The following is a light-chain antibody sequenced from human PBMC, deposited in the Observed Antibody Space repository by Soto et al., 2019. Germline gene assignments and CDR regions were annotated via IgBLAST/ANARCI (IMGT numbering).Light chain of an antibody. CDR1: QSVSSY. CDR2: EES. V-gene: IGKV3-11*01. Sequence: EIVLTQSPATLSLSPGERATLSCRASQSVSSYLAWYQQKPGQAPRLLIYEESNRATGIPARFSGSGSGTDFTLTISSLEPEDVAVYYCQQRSNWPPTFGQGTKLEIK. J-gene: IGKJ2*01. CDR3: QQRSNWPPT.